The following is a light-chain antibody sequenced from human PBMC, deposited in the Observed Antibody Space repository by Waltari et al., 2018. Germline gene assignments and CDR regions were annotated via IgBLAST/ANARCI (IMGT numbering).Light chain of an antibody. CDR2: LAF. V-gene: IGKV2-28*01. J-gene: IGKJ1*01. Sequence: DIVMTQSPLSLPVTPGEPASISCRSSQSLLHRNGYTSLDWYLQKPGQSPQLLIYLAFNRASGVPDRFSGSGSGTDFTLKISRVEAEDVGVYYCMQTLQAPVTFGQWTKVEIK. CDR3: MQTLQAPVT. CDR1: QSLLHRNGYTS.